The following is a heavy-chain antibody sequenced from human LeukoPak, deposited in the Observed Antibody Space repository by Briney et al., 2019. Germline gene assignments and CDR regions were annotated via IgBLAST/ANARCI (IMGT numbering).Heavy chain of an antibody. V-gene: IGHV3-30*02. Sequence: GGSLRLSCAASGFTISSYGMHWVRQAPGKGLEWVAFIRYDGSNKYYADSVRGRFTISRDNSKNPLYLQMNSLRAEDTAVYYCAKDGDFWSGPSAHYYYYMDVWGKGATVTVSS. D-gene: IGHD3-3*01. CDR2: IRYDGSNK. CDR3: AKDGDFWSGPSAHYYYYMDV. CDR1: GFTISSYG. J-gene: IGHJ6*03.